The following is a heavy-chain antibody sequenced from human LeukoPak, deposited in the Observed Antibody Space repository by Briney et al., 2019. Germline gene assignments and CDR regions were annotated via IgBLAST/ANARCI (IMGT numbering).Heavy chain of an antibody. CDR3: ARGKDGSGTYYNYFFDY. V-gene: IGHV4-59*01. Sequence: SETLSLTCTVSGGSISSYYWSWIRQTPGKGLEWLGYVYYSGSTNYNPSLKTRVTISVDSSKNQFSLNLSSVTAADTAVYYCARGKDGSGTYYNYFFDYWGQGTLVTVSS. CDR2: VYYSGST. J-gene: IGHJ4*02. CDR1: GGSISSYY. D-gene: IGHD3-10*01.